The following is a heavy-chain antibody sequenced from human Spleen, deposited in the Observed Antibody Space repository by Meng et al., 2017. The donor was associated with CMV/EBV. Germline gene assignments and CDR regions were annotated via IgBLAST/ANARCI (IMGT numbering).Heavy chain of an antibody. CDR2: ISGYTGNT. V-gene: IGHV1-18*01. CDR3: ATSRPYSNYQLDY. CDR1: GYSFTKYG. Sequence: ASVKVSCKASGYSFTKYGISWVRQAPGQGLEWMGWISGYTGNTNYAQMFQGRVTMTRDTSTSTVYMELSSLRSEDTAVYYCATSRPYSNYQLDYWGQGTLVTVSS. J-gene: IGHJ4*02. D-gene: IGHD4-11*01.